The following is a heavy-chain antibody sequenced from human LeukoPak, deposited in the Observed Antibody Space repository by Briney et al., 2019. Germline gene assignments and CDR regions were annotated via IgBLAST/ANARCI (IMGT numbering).Heavy chain of an antibody. Sequence: GGSLRLSCAASGFTFSSYAMSWVRQAPGKGLEWVSSIIGDGGSTSYADSVKGRFTISRDNSKNTLYLQMNSLRAEDTAVYYCXXSXHSSGWNGGDFWGQGTLVTVSS. D-gene: IGHD6-19*01. J-gene: IGHJ4*02. CDR1: GFTFSSYA. CDR2: IIGDGGST. CDR3: XXSXHSSGWNGGDF. V-gene: IGHV3-23*01.